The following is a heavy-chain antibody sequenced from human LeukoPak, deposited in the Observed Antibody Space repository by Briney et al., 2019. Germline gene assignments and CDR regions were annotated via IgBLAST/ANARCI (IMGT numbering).Heavy chain of an antibody. V-gene: IGHV3-30*03. CDR2: ISYDGSNK. CDR1: GFTFSDQN. Sequence: PGGSLRLSCAASGFTFSDQNMDWVRQAPGKGLEWVAVISYDGSNKYYADSVKGRFTISRDNSKNTLYLQMNSLRSDDTAVYYCARDEVATHPYYNWFDPWGQGTLVTVSS. D-gene: IGHD5-12*01. CDR3: ARDEVATHPYYNWFDP. J-gene: IGHJ5*02.